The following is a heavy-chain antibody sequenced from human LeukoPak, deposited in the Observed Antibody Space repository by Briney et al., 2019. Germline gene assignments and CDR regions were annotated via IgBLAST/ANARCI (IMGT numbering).Heavy chain of an antibody. J-gene: IGHJ4*02. Sequence: GGSLRLSCAVSGFTFSDYYMSWIRQPPGKGLEGVAYISDSGTTLLYAAPVKGHFTVSWDNAKSSLYLQMMTLRAEVTALYYCARVASWSSWCLDFWGQGTLATVSS. D-gene: IGHD6-13*01. CDR1: GFTFSDYY. CDR3: ARVASWSSWCLDF. CDR2: ISDSGTTL. V-gene: IGHV3-11*01.